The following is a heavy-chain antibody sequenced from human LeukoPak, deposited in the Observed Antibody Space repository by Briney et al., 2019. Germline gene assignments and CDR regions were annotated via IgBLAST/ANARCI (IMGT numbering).Heavy chain of an antibody. CDR1: GFTFNTYS. CDR2: ISVDSNYL. J-gene: IGHJ3*02. V-gene: IGHV3-21*01. D-gene: IGHD2-15*01. CDR3: VRVHCSGGGCYQRNDGLEI. Sequence: GGSLRLSYAASGFTFNTYSMNWVRQAPGKGLEWVSSISVDSNYLYYVDSLRRRFTVSRDNTKNSLYLQMNSLRAEDTAVYYCVRVHCSGGGCYQRNDGLEIWGQGTMVTVSS.